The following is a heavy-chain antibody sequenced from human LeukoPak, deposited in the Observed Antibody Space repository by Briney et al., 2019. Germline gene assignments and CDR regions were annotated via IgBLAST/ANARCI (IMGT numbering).Heavy chain of an antibody. Sequence: PGGSLRLSCAASGFSFSTFSMNWVRQAPGKGLEWVAYISHSSSFIHYADSVKGRFTISRDNAQNSLYLQMNSLRAEDTAVYYCARDHDILTGYSIYFDHWGQGTLVTVSS. D-gene: IGHD3-9*01. J-gene: IGHJ4*02. CDR3: ARDHDILTGYSIYFDH. CDR1: GFSFSTFS. CDR2: ISHSSSFI. V-gene: IGHV3-21*05.